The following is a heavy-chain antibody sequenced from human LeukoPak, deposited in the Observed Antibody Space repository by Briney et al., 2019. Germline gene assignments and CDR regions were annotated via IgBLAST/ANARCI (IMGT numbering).Heavy chain of an antibody. Sequence: GGSLRLSCAASGFTFSNAWMSWVRQAPGKGLEWVANIKQDGSEKYYVDSVKGRFTISRDNAKNSLYLQMNSLRAEDTAVYYCARDRRMRDGYSYFDYWGQGTLVTVSS. J-gene: IGHJ4*02. CDR1: GFTFSNAW. V-gene: IGHV3-7*01. D-gene: IGHD5-24*01. CDR3: ARDRRMRDGYSYFDY. CDR2: IKQDGSEK.